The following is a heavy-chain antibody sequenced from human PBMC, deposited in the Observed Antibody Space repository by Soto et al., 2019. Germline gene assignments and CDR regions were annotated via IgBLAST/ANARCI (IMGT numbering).Heavy chain of an antibody. V-gene: IGHV1-18*01. D-gene: IGHD3-22*01. J-gene: IGHJ4*02. CDR2: ISAYNGNT. CDR3: ARQYHYDLSCYYVPLDD. Sequence: ASVKVSCKASGYTFTSYGISWVRQAPGQGLEWMGWISAYNGNTNYAQKLQGRVTMTTDTSTSPAYMELRSLRSDDTAVYYCARQYHYDLSCYYVPLDDWGQGTLVTVSS. CDR1: GYTFTSYG.